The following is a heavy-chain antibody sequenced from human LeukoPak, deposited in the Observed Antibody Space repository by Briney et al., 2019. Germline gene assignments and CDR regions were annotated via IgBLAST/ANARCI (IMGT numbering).Heavy chain of an antibody. CDR2: ISGSGGST. CDR1: GFXFSSIA. V-gene: IGHV3-23*01. J-gene: IGHJ4*02. D-gene: IGHD3-10*01. CDR3: AKRPRGNYLDPFDY. Sequence: GGSLRLSCVASGFXFSSIAMSWVRQAPGKGLEWVSGISGSGGSTYYADSVKGRFTISRDNSKNRPYLQMNSLRAEDTAVYYCAKRPRGNYLDPFDYWGQGTLVTVSS.